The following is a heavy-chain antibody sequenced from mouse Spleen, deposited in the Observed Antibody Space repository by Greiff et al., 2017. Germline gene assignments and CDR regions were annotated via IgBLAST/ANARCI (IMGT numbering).Heavy chain of an antibody. CDR2: IDPEDGDT. Sequence: VQLQQSGAELVRPGASVKLSCTASGFNIKDYYMHWVKQRPEQGLEWIGRIDPEDGDTEYAPKFQGKATMTADTSSNTAYLQLSSLTSEDTAVYYCTTGGYYRGGAMDYWGQGTSVTVSS. V-gene: IGHV14-1*01. D-gene: IGHD2-12*01. CDR1: GFNIKDYY. CDR3: TTGGYYRGGAMDY. J-gene: IGHJ4*01.